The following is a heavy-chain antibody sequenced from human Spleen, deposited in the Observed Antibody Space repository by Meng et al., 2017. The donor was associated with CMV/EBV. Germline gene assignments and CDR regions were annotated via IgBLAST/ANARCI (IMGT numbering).Heavy chain of an antibody. CDR1: GLTFSSYA. Sequence: GGSLRLSCAASGLTFSSYAMHWVRQAPGKGLEWVTLISYDGRNEYYADSVKGRFTSSRDNSKNTLYLQMNSLRPEDTAVYYCARDSSGSPGAFGIWGQGTMVTVSS. D-gene: IGHD3-22*01. CDR2: ISYDGRNE. V-gene: IGHV3-30*04. J-gene: IGHJ3*02. CDR3: ARDSSGSPGAFGI.